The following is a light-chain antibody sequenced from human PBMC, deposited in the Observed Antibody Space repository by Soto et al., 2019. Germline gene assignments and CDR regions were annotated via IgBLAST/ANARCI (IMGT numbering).Light chain of an antibody. CDR1: QTISSNY. V-gene: IGKV3-20*01. Sequence: DIVLTQSPGTLSVSPGERATLSCRASQTISSNYLAWYQQKPGQPPSLLIYGTSSRATGIPDRFSGSGSGTDFTLTISRLEPEASAIYYCQQYGSWTFGQGTKVEIK. CDR3: QQYGSWT. CDR2: GTS. J-gene: IGKJ1*01.